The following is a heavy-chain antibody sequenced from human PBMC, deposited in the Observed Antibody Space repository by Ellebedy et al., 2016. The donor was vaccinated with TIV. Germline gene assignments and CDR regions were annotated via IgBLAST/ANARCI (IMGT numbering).Heavy chain of an antibody. CDR2: INTGNGNT. CDR1: GRIFTSYG. V-gene: IGHV1-3*04. D-gene: IGHD1-26*01. J-gene: IGHJ6*02. CDR3: ATRTWVDPMDV. Sequence: ASVKVSXXASGRIFTSYGLHWLRQAPGQGPEWMGWINTGNGNTKYSQIFQGRVTITIDYMELTSLTSADTAVYYCATRTWVDPMDVWGPGTTVTVSS.